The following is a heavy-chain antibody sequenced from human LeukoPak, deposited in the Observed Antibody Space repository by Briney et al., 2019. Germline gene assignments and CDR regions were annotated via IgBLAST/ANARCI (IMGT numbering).Heavy chain of an antibody. CDR1: GGSISSSSYY. D-gene: IGHD5-18*01. V-gene: IGHV4-39*07. CDR3: ARAGYSYGSLAFDY. Sequence: PSETLSLTCTVSGGSISSSSYYWGWIRQPPGKGLEWIGSIYYSGSTYYNPSLKSRVTISVDTSKNQFSLKLSSVTAADTAVYYCARAGYSYGSLAFDYWGQGTLVTVSS. CDR2: IYYSGST. J-gene: IGHJ4*02.